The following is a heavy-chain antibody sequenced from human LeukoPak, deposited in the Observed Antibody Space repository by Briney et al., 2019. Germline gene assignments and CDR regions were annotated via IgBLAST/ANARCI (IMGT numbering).Heavy chain of an antibody. V-gene: IGHV3-49*04. CDR3: TSRPFGGTLYY. J-gene: IGHJ4*02. CDR2: IRIKAYGATT. Sequence: GGSLRLSCTASGFAFGDHAVSWVRQAPGKGLEWVGFIRIKAYGATTEYAASVKGRFTISRDDSKNIPYLQMNSLTTKDTGVYYCTSRPFGGTLYYWGQGTLVTVSS. D-gene: IGHD3-3*01. CDR1: GFAFGDHA.